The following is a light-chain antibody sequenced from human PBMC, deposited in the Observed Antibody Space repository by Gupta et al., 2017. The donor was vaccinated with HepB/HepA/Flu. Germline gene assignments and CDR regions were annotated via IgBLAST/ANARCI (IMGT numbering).Light chain of an antibody. Sequence: EIVLTQSPGTLSLSPGERATLSCRASQSVSSSYLAWYQQKPGQAPRLLIYGASSRATGIPDRFSGSGSGTDFTLTISRLEPEDFAVYYCQQYGSEGTFGPGTKVDIK. V-gene: IGKV3-20*01. J-gene: IGKJ3*01. CDR1: QSVSSSY. CDR3: QQYGSEGT. CDR2: GAS.